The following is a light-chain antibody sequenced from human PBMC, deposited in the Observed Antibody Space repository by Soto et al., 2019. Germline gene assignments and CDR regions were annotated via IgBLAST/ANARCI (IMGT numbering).Light chain of an antibody. CDR1: QTISTY. Sequence: DIQMTQSPSPLSASVGDRVTITCRASQTISTYLNWYQQKPGKAPKLLIYGASSLQSGVPSRFSGSGSGTDFTLTISSLQPEDFGTYYCQQSFSTPRTFGHWTKVDIX. CDR3: QQSFSTPRT. V-gene: IGKV1-39*01. J-gene: IGKJ1*01. CDR2: GAS.